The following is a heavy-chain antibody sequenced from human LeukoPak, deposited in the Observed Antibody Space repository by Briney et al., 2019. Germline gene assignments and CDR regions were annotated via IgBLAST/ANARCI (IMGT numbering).Heavy chain of an antibody. Sequence: SETLSLTCTVSGGSISSRSYYWGWIRQPPGKGLEWIGSIYNSESTYYNPSLKSRVTISVDTSKNQLSLKVSSVTAADTAVYYCARDSSGGWSRWVDYWGQGTLVTVSS. D-gene: IGHD2-15*01. CDR1: GGSISSRSYY. V-gene: IGHV4-39*07. CDR3: ARDSSGGWSRWVDY. J-gene: IGHJ4*02. CDR2: IYNSEST.